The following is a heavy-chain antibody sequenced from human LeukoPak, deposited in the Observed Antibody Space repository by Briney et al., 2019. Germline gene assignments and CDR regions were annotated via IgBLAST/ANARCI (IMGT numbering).Heavy chain of an antibody. D-gene: IGHD5-18*01. V-gene: IGHV4-59*01. J-gene: IGHJ4*02. CDR3: ARGGRRGYSYLDY. CDR2: IYYSGST. Sequence: SETLSLTCTVSGGSISSYYWSWIRQPPGKGLEWIGYIYYSGSTNYNPSLKSRVTISVDTSKNQFSLKLSSVTAADTAVYYCARGGRRGYSYLDYWGQGTLVTVSS. CDR1: GGSISSYY.